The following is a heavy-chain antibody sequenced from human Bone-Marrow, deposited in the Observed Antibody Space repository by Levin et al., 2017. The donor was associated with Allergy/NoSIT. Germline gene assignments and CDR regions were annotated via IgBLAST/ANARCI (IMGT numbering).Heavy chain of an antibody. V-gene: IGHV4-30-2*01. CDR3: ASSQTHDAFDI. CDR2: IYSSGNT. Sequence: SQTLSLTCAVSGGSISSAGYVWNWIRQPPGKSLEWIGYIYSSGNTYYNPSLKSRVTISADRSKNQFSLRLSSVTAADTAIYFCASSQTHDAFDIWGQGTMVTVSS. CDR1: GGSISSAGYV. J-gene: IGHJ3*02.